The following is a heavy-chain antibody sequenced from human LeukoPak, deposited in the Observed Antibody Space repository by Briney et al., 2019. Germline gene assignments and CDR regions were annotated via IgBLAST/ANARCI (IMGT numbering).Heavy chain of an antibody. Sequence: PSETLSLTCTVAGGSIRSYFWSWLRQPAGKGLEWIGRIYSSGSTISDPSLKSRVTMSVDTSKTQFSLKLSSLTAADTAVFYCARGDGYNYWFDPWGQGTLVTVSS. CDR3: ARGDGYNYWFDP. CDR1: GGSIRSYF. V-gene: IGHV4-4*07. CDR2: IYSSGST. D-gene: IGHD5-24*01. J-gene: IGHJ5*02.